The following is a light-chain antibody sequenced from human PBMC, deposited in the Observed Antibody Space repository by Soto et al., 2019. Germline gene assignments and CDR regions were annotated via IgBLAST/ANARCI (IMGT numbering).Light chain of an antibody. J-gene: IGKJ1*01. Sequence: DIQMTQSPSSLSASVGDRVTITCRASQSISSYLNWYQQKPGKAPKLQIYAASSLQSGVPSRFSGSGSGTDFTLTISNLQPEDFATYYCQQSYSTHRTFGQGTKVEIK. CDR1: QSISSY. CDR2: AAS. V-gene: IGKV1-39*01. CDR3: QQSYSTHRT.